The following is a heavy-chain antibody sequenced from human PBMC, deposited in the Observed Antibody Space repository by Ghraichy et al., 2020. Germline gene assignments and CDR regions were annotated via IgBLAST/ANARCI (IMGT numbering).Heavy chain of an antibody. Sequence: SLNISCAASGFTFSNYGIHWVRQAPGKGLNWVAFISYDGSKKYYADSVKGRFTISRDNSKNTLYLQMNSLRAEDTAVYYCAKDRLPAAALYYFDYWGQGTLVTVSS. J-gene: IGHJ4*02. CDR1: GFTFSNYG. CDR3: AKDRLPAAALYYFDY. D-gene: IGHD6-13*01. CDR2: ISYDGSKK. V-gene: IGHV3-30*18.